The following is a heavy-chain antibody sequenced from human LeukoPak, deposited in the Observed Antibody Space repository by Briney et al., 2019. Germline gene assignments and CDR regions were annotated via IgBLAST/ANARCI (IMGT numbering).Heavy chain of an antibody. V-gene: IGHV3-48*03. CDR1: GFTFSSYE. CDR3: ARDKVNTFSNNWFDP. Sequence: GGSLRLSCAASGFTFSSYEMNWVRQAPGKGLEWVSYISDSGNTIYYADSVKGRFSISRDNAKNSLYLQMNSLRVEDTALYYCARDKVNTFSNNWFDPWGQGTLVTVSS. J-gene: IGHJ5*02. CDR2: ISDSGNTI. D-gene: IGHD3-3*02.